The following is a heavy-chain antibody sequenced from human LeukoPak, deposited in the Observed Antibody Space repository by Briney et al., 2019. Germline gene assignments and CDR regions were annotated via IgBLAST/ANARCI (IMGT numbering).Heavy chain of an antibody. CDR3: ARELGGGHFDY. V-gene: IGHV1-46*01. Sequence: GASVKVSCKASGYTFTSDFIHWVRQAPGQGLEWMGAINPSGDNTWYAQKFQGRVTMTRDTSSNTVYLEPISLRSEDTAVYYCARELGGGHFDYWGQGALVTVSS. J-gene: IGHJ4*02. CDR1: GYTFTSDF. CDR2: INPSGDNT. D-gene: IGHD2-15*01.